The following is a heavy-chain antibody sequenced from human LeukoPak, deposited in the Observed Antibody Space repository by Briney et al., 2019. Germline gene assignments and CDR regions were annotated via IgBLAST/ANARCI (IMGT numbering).Heavy chain of an antibody. J-gene: IGHJ4*02. Sequence: SETLSLTCTVSGGSINNYFWSWIRQPPGKGLEWIGYIYYRGNTNYNPSLQSRVTMSVDTSKNQFSLKLSSVTAADTAVYYCARATRSSIAARREFDYWGQGTLVTVSS. V-gene: IGHV4-59*01. CDR1: GGSINNYF. D-gene: IGHD6-6*01. CDR3: ARATRSSIAARREFDY. CDR2: IYYRGNT.